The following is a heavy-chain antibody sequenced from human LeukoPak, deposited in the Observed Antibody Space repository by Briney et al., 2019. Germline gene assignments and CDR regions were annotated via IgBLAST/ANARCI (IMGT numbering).Heavy chain of an antibody. D-gene: IGHD2-21*02. CDR3: ARDHLVVVTAPGGF. V-gene: IGHV3-30*04. J-gene: IGHJ4*02. Sequence: GGSLRLSCAVSGFTFNNYAMHWVRQAPGKGLEWVAVILYDGSKKYYADSVKGRFTISRDNSKNTLYLQMNSLRTEDTAVYYCARDHLVVVTAPGGFWGQGTLVTVSS. CDR1: GFTFNNYA. CDR2: ILYDGSKK.